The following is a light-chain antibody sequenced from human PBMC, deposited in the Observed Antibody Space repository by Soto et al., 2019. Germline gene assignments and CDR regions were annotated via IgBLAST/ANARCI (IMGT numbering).Light chain of an antibody. CDR1: QSISSY. CDR3: QQSYSTHT. Sequence: DIQMTQSPSSLSASVGDRVTITCRASQSISSYLNWYQQKPGKAPKLLIHAASSLQSGVPAGVSGSGSGTDFTLTISSLQPEDFATYYCQQSYSTHTFGQGTKLEIK. CDR2: AAS. J-gene: IGKJ2*01. V-gene: IGKV1-39*01.